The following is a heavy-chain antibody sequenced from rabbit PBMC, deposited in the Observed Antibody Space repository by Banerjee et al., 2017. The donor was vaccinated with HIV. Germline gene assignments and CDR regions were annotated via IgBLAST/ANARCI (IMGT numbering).Heavy chain of an antibody. D-gene: IGHD4-1*01. CDR1: GIDFSTYG. V-gene: IGHV1S45*01. Sequence: QEQLVESGGGLVKPGGTLTLTCKASGIDFSTYGISWVRQAPGKGLEWIGYIYPDYGTTDYASWAKGRFTISKTSSTTVTLQMTSLTAADTATYFCARDPLVVAGVNFNLWGQGTLVTVS. J-gene: IGHJ4*01. CDR2: IYPDYGTT. CDR3: ARDPLVVAGVNFNL.